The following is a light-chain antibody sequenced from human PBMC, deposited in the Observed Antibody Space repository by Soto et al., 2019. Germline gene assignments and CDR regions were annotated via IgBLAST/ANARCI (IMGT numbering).Light chain of an antibody. CDR2: AAS. Sequence: DIQMTQSPSSLSVSIGDRVTITCRASQSIATYLSWYKQKPGKAPDLLIYAASSLHSGVPSRFSGSGSGTRFTLTIIRLQPEDFASYYCQQSYTTPYTFGRGTKLEI. CDR3: QQSYTTPYT. CDR1: QSIATY. V-gene: IGKV1-39*01. J-gene: IGKJ2*01.